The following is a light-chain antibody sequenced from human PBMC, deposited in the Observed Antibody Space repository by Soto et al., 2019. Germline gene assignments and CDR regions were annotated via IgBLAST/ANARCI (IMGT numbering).Light chain of an antibody. V-gene: IGKV2D-29*02. CDR1: QSLLHITGETF. Sequence: VMTQTPLSLSVAPGQPSSISCKSSQSLLHITGETFLFWYLQKPGQSPQLLIYEVSTRVSGVPDRFSGSGSGTDFTLEISRVETDDVGIYYCMQSTQLPPTFGQGRLLEN. CDR3: MQSTQLPPT. CDR2: EVS. J-gene: IGKJ5*01.